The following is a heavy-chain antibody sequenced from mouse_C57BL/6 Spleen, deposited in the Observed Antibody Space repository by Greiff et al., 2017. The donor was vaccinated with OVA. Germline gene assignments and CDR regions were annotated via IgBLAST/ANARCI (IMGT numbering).Heavy chain of an antibody. CDR3: ARIELLRWAMDY. D-gene: IGHD1-1*01. V-gene: IGHV1-80*01. CDR2: IYPGDGDT. J-gene: IGHJ4*01. Sequence: QVQLKQSGAELVKPGASVKISCKASGYAFSSYWMNWVKQRPGKGLEWIGQIYPGDGDTNYNGKFKGKATLTADKSSSTAYMQLSSLNSEDSAVYFCARIELLRWAMDYWGQGTSVTVSS. CDR1: GYAFSSYW.